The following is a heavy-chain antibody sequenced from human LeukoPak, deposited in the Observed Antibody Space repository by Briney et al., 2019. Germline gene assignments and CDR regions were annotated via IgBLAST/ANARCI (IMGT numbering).Heavy chain of an antibody. CDR3: ARSPPVLLWFGESTSGWFDP. J-gene: IGHJ5*02. CDR2: IYYSGST. Sequence: SETLSLTCAVYGGSFSGYYWSWIRQHPGKGLEWIGYIYYSGSTYYNPSLKSRVTISVDTSKNQFSLKLSSVTAADTAVYYCARSPPVLLWFGESTSGWFDPWGQGTLVTVSS. CDR1: GGSFSGYY. V-gene: IGHV4-31*11. D-gene: IGHD3-10*01.